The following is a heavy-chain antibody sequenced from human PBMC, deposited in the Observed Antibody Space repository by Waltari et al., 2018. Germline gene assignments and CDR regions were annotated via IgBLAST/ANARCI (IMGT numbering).Heavy chain of an antibody. CDR3: ASSASTSVFQPEIATFDY. Sequence: QVQLQESGPGLVKPSETLSLTCTVSGGSISSHYWSWIRQPPGKGLEWIGYIYYSGSTNYNPSLKSRVTISVDTSKNQFSLKLSSLRSEDTAVYYCASSASTSVFQPEIATFDYWGQGTLVTVSS. V-gene: IGHV4-59*11. CDR2: IYYSGST. J-gene: IGHJ4*02. D-gene: IGHD5-12*01. CDR1: GGSISSHY.